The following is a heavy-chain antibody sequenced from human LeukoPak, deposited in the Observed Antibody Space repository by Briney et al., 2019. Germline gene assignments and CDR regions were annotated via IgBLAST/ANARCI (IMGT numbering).Heavy chain of an antibody. CDR1: GFTFRSYT. CDR3: ARDLEAAPGTYVFDP. Sequence: PGRSLRLSCAASGFTFRSYTMHWVRQAPGKGLEWVTIISYDGSNKYYADSVKGRFTISRDNSKNTLYLQMNSLRAEDTAVYYCARDLEAAPGTYVFDPRGQGTLVTVSS. CDR2: ISYDGSNK. J-gene: IGHJ5*02. V-gene: IGHV3-30-3*01. D-gene: IGHD6-13*01.